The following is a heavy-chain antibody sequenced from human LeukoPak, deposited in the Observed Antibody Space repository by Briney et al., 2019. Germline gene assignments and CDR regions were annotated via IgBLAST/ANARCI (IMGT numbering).Heavy chain of an antibody. D-gene: IGHD2-8*02. J-gene: IGHJ4*02. CDR3: AREESGGYFDY. V-gene: IGHV1-46*01. CDR2: SNPSGVGT. CDR1: GYSFTGYY. Sequence: EASVEVSCKASGYSFTGYYLHWVRRAPGQGLEWMGVSNPSGVGTNYAQKFQGRVTMTRDTSTTTVYMELSSLRSEDTAVYYCAREESGGYFDYWGQGTLVTVSS.